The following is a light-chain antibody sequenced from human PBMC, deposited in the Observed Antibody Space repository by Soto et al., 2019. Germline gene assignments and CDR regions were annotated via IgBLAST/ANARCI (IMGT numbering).Light chain of an antibody. V-gene: IGKV1-33*01. Sequence: DIQMTQSPSSLSASVGDRVTITCQASQDISNYLNWYQQKPGKAPKLLIYDASNLETGVPSRFSGSGSGTEFTFTISSMQPEDIATYYCQQYDNRPPGFGPGNKVDIK. CDR1: QDISNY. J-gene: IGKJ3*01. CDR2: DAS. CDR3: QQYDNRPPG.